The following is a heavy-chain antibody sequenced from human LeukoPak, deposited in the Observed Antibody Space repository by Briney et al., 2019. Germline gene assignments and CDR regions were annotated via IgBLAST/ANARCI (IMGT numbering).Heavy chain of an antibody. J-gene: IGHJ4*02. CDR1: VYIFSNYV. Sequence: GGSLRLSRAAPVYIFSNYVMTWVRQAPGKGPEWVSSISGSGGKTYYADSVKGRFTISRDNSKNTLYLQMNSLRAEDTAVYYCANTGGLGYWGQGSLVSVCS. D-gene: IGHD2-8*02. CDR2: ISGSGGKT. V-gene: IGHV3-23*01. CDR3: ANTGGLGY.